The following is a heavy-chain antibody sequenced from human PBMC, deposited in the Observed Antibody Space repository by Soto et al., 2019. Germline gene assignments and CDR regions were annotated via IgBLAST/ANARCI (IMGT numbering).Heavy chain of an antibody. CDR1: GFTFSSYG. J-gene: IGHJ5*02. Sequence: PGGSLRLSCAASGFTFSSYGMHWVRQAPGKGLEWVAVISYDGSNKYYADSVKGRFTISRDNSKNTLYLQMNSLRAEDTAVYYCAKDYSGYDLDWFDPWGQGTLVTVSS. CDR3: AKDYSGYDLDWFDP. CDR2: ISYDGSNK. V-gene: IGHV3-30*18. D-gene: IGHD5-12*01.